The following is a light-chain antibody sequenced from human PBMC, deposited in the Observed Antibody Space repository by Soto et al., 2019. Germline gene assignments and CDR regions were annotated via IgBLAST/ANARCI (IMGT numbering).Light chain of an antibody. V-gene: IGKV3-11*01. J-gene: IGKJ1*01. CDR2: DAS. CDR3: QQRSNWPSTWT. Sequence: EIVLTQSPATLSLSPGERATLSCRASQSVSSYLAWYQQKPGQAPRLLIYDASNRATGIPARFSGSGSGTDFTLTISSLEPEDFAFYYCQQRSNWPSTWTFGQGTKVEIK. CDR1: QSVSSY.